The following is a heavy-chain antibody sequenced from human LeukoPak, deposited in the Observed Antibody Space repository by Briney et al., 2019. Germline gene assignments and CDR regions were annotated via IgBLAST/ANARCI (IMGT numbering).Heavy chain of an antibody. CDR2: ISSNGGST. V-gene: IGHV3-64*01. J-gene: IGHJ4*02. CDR3: ARGYGDYAELFDY. D-gene: IGHD4-17*01. CDR1: GFTFGDYS. Sequence: GGSLRLSCTASGFTFGDYSMNWVRQAPGKGLEYVSAISSNGGSTYYANSVKGRFTISRDNSKNTLYLQMGSLRAEDMAVYYCARGYGDYAELFDYWGQGTLVTVSS.